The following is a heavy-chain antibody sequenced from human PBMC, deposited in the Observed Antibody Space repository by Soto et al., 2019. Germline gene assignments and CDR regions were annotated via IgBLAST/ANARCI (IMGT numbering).Heavy chain of an antibody. CDR2: IYYSGNT. Sequence: SETLSLTCTVSGGSISSGGYYWTWIRQHPGKGLEWIGFIYYSGNTYYNPSLKSRVTISVDTSKNQFSLKLSSVTAADTAVYYCARDRPYPDYYFDSWGQGTLVTVSS. V-gene: IGHV4-31*03. J-gene: IGHJ4*02. CDR3: ARDRPYPDYYFDS. CDR1: GGSISSGGYY. D-gene: IGHD3-16*01.